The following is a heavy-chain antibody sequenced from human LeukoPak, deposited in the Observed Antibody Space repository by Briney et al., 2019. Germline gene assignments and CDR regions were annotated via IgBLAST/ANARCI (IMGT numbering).Heavy chain of an antibody. Sequence: PGGSLRLSCVASGFTFRNYYMHWVRQVPGKGRVWVSRISGDGRSIFYADSVEGRFTISRDNAKHSLYVQMNSVRADDSAVYYCARSSNGVYIQWGQGTLVTASS. J-gene: IGHJ4*02. D-gene: IGHD2-8*01. V-gene: IGHV3-74*01. CDR3: ARSSNGVYIQ. CDR1: GFTFRNYY. CDR2: ISGDGRSI.